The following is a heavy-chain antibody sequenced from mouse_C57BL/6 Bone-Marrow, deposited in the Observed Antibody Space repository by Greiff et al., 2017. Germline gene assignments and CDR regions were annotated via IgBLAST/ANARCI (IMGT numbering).Heavy chain of an antibody. Sequence: QVQLQQPGAELVKPGASVKLSCKASGYTFTSYWMHWVKQRPGQGLEWIGMIHPNSGSTNYNEKFKSKATLTVDKSSSTAYMQLSSLTSEDSTVYYCARWGGNYGSSQFLFDYWGQGTTLTVSS. J-gene: IGHJ2*01. V-gene: IGHV1-64*01. CDR1: GYTFTSYW. CDR3: ARWGGNYGSSQFLFDY. CDR2: IHPNSGST. D-gene: IGHD1-1*01.